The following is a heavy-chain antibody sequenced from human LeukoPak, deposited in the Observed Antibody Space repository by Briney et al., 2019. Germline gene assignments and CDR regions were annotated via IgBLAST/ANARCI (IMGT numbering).Heavy chain of an antibody. CDR3: AKDYVGGVLSSSSGVDY. CDR2: ISGSGGST. Sequence: GGSLRLSCAASGLTFSSYAMSWVRQAPGKGLEWVSAISGSGGSTYYADSVKGRFTISRDNSKNTLYLQLNSLRAEDTAVYYCAKDYVGGVLSSSSGVDYWGQGTLVTVSS. J-gene: IGHJ4*02. V-gene: IGHV3-23*01. CDR1: GLTFSSYA. D-gene: IGHD6-6*01.